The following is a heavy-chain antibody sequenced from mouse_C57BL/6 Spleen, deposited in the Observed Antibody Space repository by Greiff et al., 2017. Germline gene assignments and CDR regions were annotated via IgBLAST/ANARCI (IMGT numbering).Heavy chain of an antibody. CDR2: IDPSDSYT. V-gene: IGHV1-69*01. J-gene: IGHJ4*01. Sequence: VQLQQPGAELVMPGASVKLSCKASGYTFTSYWMHWVKQRPGQGLEWIGEIDPSDSYTNYNQKFKGKATLTVDKSSSTAYMQLSSLTSEDSAVYYCARSGYSNDGRAMDYWGQGTSVTVSA. D-gene: IGHD2-12*01. CDR3: ARSGYSNDGRAMDY. CDR1: GYTFTSYW.